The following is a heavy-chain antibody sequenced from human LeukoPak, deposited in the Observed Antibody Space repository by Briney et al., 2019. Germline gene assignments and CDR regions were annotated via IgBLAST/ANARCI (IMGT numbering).Heavy chain of an antibody. Sequence: SVKVSCKASGDTFSSYAISWVRQAPGQGLEWMGRIIPIFGIANYAQKFQGRVTITADKSTSTAYMELSSLRSEDTAVYYCAGSYCGGDCHRGYYYYGMDVWGQGTTVTVSS. V-gene: IGHV1-69*04. CDR1: GDTFSSYA. D-gene: IGHD2-21*02. J-gene: IGHJ6*02. CDR3: AGSYCGGDCHRGYYYYGMDV. CDR2: IIPIFGIA.